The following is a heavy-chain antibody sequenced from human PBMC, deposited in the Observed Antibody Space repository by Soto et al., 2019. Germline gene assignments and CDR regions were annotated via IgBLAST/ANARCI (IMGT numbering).Heavy chain of an antibody. CDR3: ARKPTTGTTKLYYYYGMDV. D-gene: IGHD1-1*01. CDR1: GYTFTSYA. V-gene: IGHV1-3*01. CDR2: INAGNGNT. J-gene: IGHJ6*02. Sequence: ASVKVSCKASGYTFTSYAMHWVRQVPGQRLEWMGWINAGNGNTKYSQKFQGRVTITRDTSASTAYMELSSLRSEDTAVYYCARKPTTGTTKLYYYYGMDVWGQGTTVTVSS.